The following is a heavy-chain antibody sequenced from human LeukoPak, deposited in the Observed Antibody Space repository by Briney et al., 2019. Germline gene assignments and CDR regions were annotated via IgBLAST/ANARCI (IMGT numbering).Heavy chain of an antibody. CDR3: ARGKLYDNLTPLRNRAYYSMDV. J-gene: IGHJ6*03. Sequence: ASVKVSCKASGYTFTIHWVRQAPGQGLEWMGIINPSGGSTSYAQKFQGRVTMTRDTSTSTVYMELSSLRAEDTAVYYCARGKLYDNLTPLRNRAYYSMDVWGKGTTVTVSS. CDR1: GYTFT. V-gene: IGHV1-46*01. D-gene: IGHD3-9*01. CDR2: INPSGGST.